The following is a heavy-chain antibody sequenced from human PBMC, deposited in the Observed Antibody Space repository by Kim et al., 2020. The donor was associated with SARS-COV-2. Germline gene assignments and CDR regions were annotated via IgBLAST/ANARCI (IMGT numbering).Heavy chain of an antibody. Sequence: SETLSLTCTVSGGSISSSSYYWGWIRQPPGKGLEWIGSIYYSGSTYYNPSLKSRVTISVDTSKNQFSLKLSSVTAADTAVYYCARNPLGAPFDCWGQGTLVTVSS. V-gene: IGHV4-39*07. CDR3: ARNPLGAPFDC. J-gene: IGHJ4*02. CDR2: IYYSGST. CDR1: GGSISSSSYY. D-gene: IGHD3-16*02.